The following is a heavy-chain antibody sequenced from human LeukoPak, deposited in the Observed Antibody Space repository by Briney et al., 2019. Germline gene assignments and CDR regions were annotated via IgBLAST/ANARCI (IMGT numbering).Heavy chain of an antibody. CDR1: GFTFSSYS. Sequence: AESLRLSCAASGFTFSSYSFNWVRQAPPPGLDLVSSINSSSSCIYYADSVKGRFTISRDNPKNSLYLQMNSLRAEDTAVYYCARDVAGIAAAGAPPPEDWYFDLWGRGTLVTVSS. CDR3: ARDVAGIAAAGAPPPEDWYFDL. J-gene: IGHJ2*01. V-gene: IGHV3-21*01. D-gene: IGHD6-13*01. CDR2: INSSSSCI.